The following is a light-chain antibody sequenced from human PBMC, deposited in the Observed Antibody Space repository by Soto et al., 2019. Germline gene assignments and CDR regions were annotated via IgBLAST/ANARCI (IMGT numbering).Light chain of an antibody. CDR2: LGS. CDR1: QSLRHHNGYNY. Sequence: DIVMTQSPLSLPVTPGEPASISCRSSQSLRHHNGYNYLDWYLQKPGQDPQVLNYLGSNRASGVPDRVSGSGSGPDFTLIISRVEAEDVGVSYCWQTLQAPYSFGQGTTLEIK. V-gene: IGKV2-28*01. J-gene: IGKJ2*01. CDR3: WQTLQAPYS.